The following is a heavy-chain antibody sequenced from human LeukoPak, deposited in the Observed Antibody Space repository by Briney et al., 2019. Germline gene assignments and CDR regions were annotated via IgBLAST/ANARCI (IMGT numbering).Heavy chain of an antibody. CDR2: IYYSGSP. Sequence: PSETLSLTCTVSGGSISSGDYYWSWIRQPPGKGLEWIGYIYYSGSPYYNPSLKSRVTISVDTSKNQFYLKLSSVTAADTAVYYCARGPADYYYYGMDVWGKGTTVTVSS. CDR3: ARGPADYYYYGMDV. V-gene: IGHV4-30-4*01. CDR1: GGSISSGDYY. J-gene: IGHJ6*04.